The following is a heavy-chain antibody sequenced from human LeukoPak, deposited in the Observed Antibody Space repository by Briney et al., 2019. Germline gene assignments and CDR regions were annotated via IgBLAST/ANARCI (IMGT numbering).Heavy chain of an antibody. J-gene: IGHJ6*03. D-gene: IGHD4-23*01. Sequence: ASVKVSCKASGYTFTNYTMNWVRQAPGQGREWMGWINTNTGNPTYAHGFTGRFVFSLDTSVSTAYLQISRLKDEDTAVYYCARPKLRWSAYYYMDVWGKGTTVTVSS. CDR1: GYTFTNYT. CDR2: INTNTGNP. CDR3: ARPKLRWSAYYYMDV. V-gene: IGHV7-4-1*02.